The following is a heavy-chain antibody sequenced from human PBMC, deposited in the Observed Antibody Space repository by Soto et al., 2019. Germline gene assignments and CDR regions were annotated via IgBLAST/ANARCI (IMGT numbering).Heavy chain of an antibody. CDR3: ARDVYYYDSSAYWAY. CDR2: ISISSSYI. CDR1: GFTFSSYT. J-gene: IGHJ4*02. D-gene: IGHD3-22*01. Sequence: EVQLVESGGGLVKPGGSLRLSCAASGFTFSSYTMNWVRQAPGKGLEWVSSISISSSYIYYADSEKGRFTISRDNAKNSLYLQMNSLRAEDTAVYYCARDVYYYDSSAYWAYWGQGTLVTVSS. V-gene: IGHV3-21*01.